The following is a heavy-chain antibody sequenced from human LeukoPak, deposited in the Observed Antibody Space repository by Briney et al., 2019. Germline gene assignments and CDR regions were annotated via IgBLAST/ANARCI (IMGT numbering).Heavy chain of an antibody. CDR2: SYWNDDK. CDR1: GFSLSTSGVG. J-gene: IGHJ4*02. Sequence: SGXTLVNPTQPLTLTCTFSGFSLSTSGVGGAWIRQPPVKALEWLALSYWNDDKRYIPSLKRRVNITRNNTKKQGDRKMTNIDPVDTATYYCAHRSYYDSSGYGLFDYWGQGTLVTVSS. CDR3: AHRSYYDSSGYGLFDY. V-gene: IGHV2-5*01. D-gene: IGHD3-22*01.